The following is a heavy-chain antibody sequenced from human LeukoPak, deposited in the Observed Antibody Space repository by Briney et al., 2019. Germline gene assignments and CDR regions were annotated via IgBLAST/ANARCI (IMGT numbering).Heavy chain of an antibody. V-gene: IGHV1-69*05. D-gene: IGHD1-26*01. CDR3: ARDPGWDSDDAIDI. J-gene: IGHJ3*02. CDR1: GGTFSSYA. Sequence: GSSVKVSCKASGGTFSSYAISWVRQAPGQGLEWMGGIIPIFGTANYAQKFQGRVTITTDESTSTAYMELSSLRSEDTAVYYCARDPGWDSDDAIDIWGQGTMVTVSS. CDR2: IIPIFGTA.